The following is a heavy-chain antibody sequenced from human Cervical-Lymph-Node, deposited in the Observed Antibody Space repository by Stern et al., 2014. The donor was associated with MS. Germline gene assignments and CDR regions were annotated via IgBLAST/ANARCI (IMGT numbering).Heavy chain of an antibody. V-gene: IGHV1-18*01. CDR2: INTYNGNT. CDR1: GYTFDTYD. J-gene: IGHJ4*02. Sequence: QMQLVQSGGEVKKPGASVKVSCRTSGYTFDTYDITWVRQAPGQGLEWMGWINTYNGNTYYAQKLQGRVTMTTDTSTSTAYMELMSLRSDDTAVYYCARGRPSYCNAGNCDEPSEFWGQGTLVTVST. CDR3: ARGRPSYCNAGNCDEPSEF. D-gene: IGHD2-15*01.